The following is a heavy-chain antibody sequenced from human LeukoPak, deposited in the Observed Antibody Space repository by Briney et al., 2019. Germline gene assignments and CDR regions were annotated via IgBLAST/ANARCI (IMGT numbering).Heavy chain of an antibody. CDR1: GFTFSTHW. D-gene: IGHD3-10*01. CDR2: ISGDGSMT. J-gene: IGHJ6*02. V-gene: IGHV3-74*01. CDR3: ASLLTPYHGSGGGGMDV. Sequence: TGGSLRLSCAASGFTFSTHWMYWVRQAPGRELVWVSRISGDGSMTSYADSAKGRFTISRDNAKDTLYLQMTSLRVEDTAVYSCASLLTPYHGSGGGGMDVWGQGTTVTVSS.